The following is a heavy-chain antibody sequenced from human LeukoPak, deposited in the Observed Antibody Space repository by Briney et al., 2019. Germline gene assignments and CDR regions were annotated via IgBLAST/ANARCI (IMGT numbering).Heavy chain of an antibody. CDR3: ARHDNNYGDLRWGGSFDI. D-gene: IGHD4-17*01. CDR2: SYHRGTT. V-gene: IGHV4-39*01. J-gene: IGHJ3*02. Sequence: SSETLSLTCTVSGGSISSSSCYWGWVRPPPGKGLEWIGSSYHRGTTYYNPSLKSRVTISVDTSKNQFSLKLTSVTAADTAVYYCARHDNNYGDLRWGGSFDIWGQGTMVTVSS. CDR1: GGSISSSSCY.